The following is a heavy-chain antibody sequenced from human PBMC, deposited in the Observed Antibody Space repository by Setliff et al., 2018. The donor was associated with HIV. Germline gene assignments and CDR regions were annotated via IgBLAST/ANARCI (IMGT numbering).Heavy chain of an antibody. CDR2: IYTTGST. Sequence: SETLSLTCTVSGDSISNYYWSWVRQPPGKGLEWIGYIYTTGSTNYNPSLKSRVTMSVDTSKNQFSLRLTSVTAADTAVYFCASTDNTGYKIDYWGQGALVTVSS. J-gene: IGHJ4*01. CDR3: ASTDNTGYKIDY. CDR1: GDSISNYY. D-gene: IGHD3-10*01. V-gene: IGHV4-4*09.